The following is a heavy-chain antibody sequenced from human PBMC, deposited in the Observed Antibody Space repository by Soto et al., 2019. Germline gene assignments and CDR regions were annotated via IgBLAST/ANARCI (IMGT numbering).Heavy chain of an antibody. CDR1: GFTFSSYA. CDR3: AKDPIVVVPAAMDSLFDHDAFDI. D-gene: IGHD2-2*01. V-gene: IGHV3-23*01. CDR2: ISGSGGST. Sequence: GGSLRLSCAASGFTFSSYAMSWVRQAPGKGLEWVSAISGSGGSTYYADSVKGRFTISRDNSKNTLYLQMNSLRAEDTAVYYCAKDPIVVVPAAMDSLFDHDAFDIWGQGTMVTVSS. J-gene: IGHJ3*02.